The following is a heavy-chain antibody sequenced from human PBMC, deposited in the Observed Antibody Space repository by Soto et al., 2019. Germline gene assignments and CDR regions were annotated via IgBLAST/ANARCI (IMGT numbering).Heavy chain of an antibody. CDR3: ARRGYGSRWPNVYMDV. Sequence: EAQLVESGGGLVQPGGSLRLSCAASGFTFSNYEMHWVRQAPGKGLEYVSGISNNGVHTDYAKSVKGRFTISRDNSENTLSLQMGSLRAEDMALYYCARRGYGSRWPNVYMDVWGKGTTVTVSS. J-gene: IGHJ6*03. D-gene: IGHD6-13*01. CDR2: ISNNGVHT. CDR1: GFTFSNYE. V-gene: IGHV3-64*01.